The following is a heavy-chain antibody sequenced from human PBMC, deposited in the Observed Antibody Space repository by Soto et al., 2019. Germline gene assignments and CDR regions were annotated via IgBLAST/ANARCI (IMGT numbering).Heavy chain of an antibody. V-gene: IGHV5-10-1*01. CDR1: GYSFTSYC. CDR2: IDPSDSYT. Sequence: PGESLKISCKGSGYSFTSYCISWVRQMPWKGLEWMGRIDPSDSYTNYSPSFQGHVTISADKSISTAYLQWSSLKASDTAMYYCARQGDSYGYGPYYFDYWGQGNLVAGSS. J-gene: IGHJ4*02. D-gene: IGHD5-18*01. CDR3: ARQGDSYGYGPYYFDY.